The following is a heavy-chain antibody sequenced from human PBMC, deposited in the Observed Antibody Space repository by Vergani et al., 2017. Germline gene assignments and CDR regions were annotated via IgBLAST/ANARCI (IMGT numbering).Heavy chain of an antibody. CDR2: IHPADSDT. V-gene: IGHV5-51*01. D-gene: IGHD3-22*01. Sequence: EVPLVQSGAEVKKSGESLKISCQISGYSFTNYWIGWVRQMPGKGLEWMGIIHPADSDTRYSPSFQGQVTISVDKSISTAYLQRSSLRASDSAMYYCARLYGRDSSGSKYFDYWGQGALVTVSS. CDR3: ARLYGRDSSGSKYFDY. J-gene: IGHJ4*02. CDR1: GYSFTNYW.